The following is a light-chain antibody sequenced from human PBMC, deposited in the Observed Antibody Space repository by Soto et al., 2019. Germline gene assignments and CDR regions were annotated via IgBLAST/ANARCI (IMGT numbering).Light chain of an antibody. V-gene: IGLV1-44*01. CDR3: AAWDDSLNGPEVV. CDR2: SNN. CDR1: SSNIGSNT. J-gene: IGLJ2*01. Sequence: QSVLTQPPSASGTPGQRVTISCSGSSSNIGSNTVNWYQQLPGTAPKLLIYSNNQRPSGVPDRFSGSKSGTSASLAISGLQSEDEADYYCAAWDDSLNGPEVVFGGVTKLTVL.